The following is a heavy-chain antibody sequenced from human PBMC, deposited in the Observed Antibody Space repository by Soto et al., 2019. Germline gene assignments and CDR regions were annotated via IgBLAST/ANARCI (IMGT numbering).Heavy chain of an antibody. V-gene: IGHV1-46*03. J-gene: IGHJ5*02. CDR3: ARDTRPYDSSGYYPNWFDP. D-gene: IGHD3-22*01. Sequence: ASVKVSCKASGYTFTSYYMHWVRQAPGQGLEWMGIINPSGGSTSYAQKFQGRVTMTRDTSTSTVYMELSSLRSEDTAVYYCARDTRPYDSSGYYPNWFDPWGQGTLVTVSS. CDR2: INPSGGST. CDR1: GYTFTSYY.